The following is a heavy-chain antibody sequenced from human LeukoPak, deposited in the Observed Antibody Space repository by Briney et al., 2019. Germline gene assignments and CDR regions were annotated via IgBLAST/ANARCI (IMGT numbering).Heavy chain of an antibody. V-gene: IGHV3-53*01. CDR1: GFTVSSNY. Sequence: GGSLRLSCAASGFTVSSNYMSWVRQAPGKGLEWVSVIYSGGSTYYADSVKGRFTISRDNSKNTLYLQMNSLRAEDTAVYYCARGLLDYGGKEDYYWGQGTLVTVSS. CDR3: ARGLLDYGGKEDYY. J-gene: IGHJ4*02. CDR2: IYSGGST. D-gene: IGHD4-23*01.